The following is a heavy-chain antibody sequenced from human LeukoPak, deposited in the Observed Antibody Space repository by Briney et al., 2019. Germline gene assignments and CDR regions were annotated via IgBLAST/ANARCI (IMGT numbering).Heavy chain of an antibody. D-gene: IGHD4-17*01. CDR1: GFTFSSYG. CDR3: AKDPNGDYVGGFDM. J-gene: IGHJ3*02. CDR2: IRNDGSNK. V-gene: IGHV3-30*02. Sequence: PGGSLRLSCAASGFTFSSYGMHWVRQAPGKGLEWVAFIRNDGSNKYYADSVKGRFTISRDDSKNTLYLQMNGLRVEDTAVYFCAKDPNGDYVGGFDMRGQGTMVIVSS.